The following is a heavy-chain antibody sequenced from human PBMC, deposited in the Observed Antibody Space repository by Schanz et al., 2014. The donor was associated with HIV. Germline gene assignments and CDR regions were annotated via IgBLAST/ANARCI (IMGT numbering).Heavy chain of an antibody. Sequence: QVQLVQSGADVKKPGASVRVSCKVSGYNFSGYYMHWVRQAPGQGLEWIGWINTDNGDTNSAQKFQGRVTMSMDTSISPASMEVRSLRSDDTALYFCARDLVDSSTWYDACDIGGEGTKVTVSS. J-gene: IGHJ3*02. CDR1: GYNFSGYY. D-gene: IGHD6-13*01. V-gene: IGHV1-2*02. CDR2: INTDNGDT. CDR3: ARDLVDSSTWYDACDI.